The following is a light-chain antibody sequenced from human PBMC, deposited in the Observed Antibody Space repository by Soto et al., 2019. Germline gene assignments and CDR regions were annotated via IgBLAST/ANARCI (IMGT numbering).Light chain of an antibody. CDR3: QAWDSSAAGV. J-gene: IGLJ1*01. CDR2: QDS. CDR1: KLGDKY. Sequence: SYELTQPPSVSVSPGQTASITCSGDKLGDKYACWYQQKPGQSPVLVIYQDSKRPSGIPERFSGSNSGNTATLTISGYQAIDEADYCCQAWDSSAAGVFGNGTKVTVL. V-gene: IGLV3-1*01.